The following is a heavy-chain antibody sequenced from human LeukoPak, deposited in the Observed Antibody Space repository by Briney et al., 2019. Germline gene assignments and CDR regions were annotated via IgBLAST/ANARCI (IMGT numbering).Heavy chain of an antibody. J-gene: IGHJ4*02. D-gene: IGHD3-10*01. CDR2: IIPIFGTA. Sequence: GASVKVSCKASGGTFSSYAISWVRQAPGQGLEWMGGIIPIFGTANYAQKFQGRVTITADESTSTAYMELSSLRSEDTAVYYCAREGYYGSGSYYPYPYWGQGTLVTVSS. CDR1: GGTFSSYA. V-gene: IGHV1-69*13. CDR3: AREGYYGSGSYYPYPY.